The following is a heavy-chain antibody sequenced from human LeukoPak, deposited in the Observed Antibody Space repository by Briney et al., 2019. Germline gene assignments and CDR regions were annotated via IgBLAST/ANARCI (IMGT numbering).Heavy chain of an antibody. V-gene: IGHV4-38-2*02. CDR1: GYSISSGYF. CDR2: IYHSGTT. CDR3: ARGMAAANDYNWFDS. D-gene: IGHD6-13*01. Sequence: SETLSLTCTVSGYSISSGYFWGWIRQPPGKGLEWIGSIYHSGTTYYNPSLKSRATISVDTSKNQFSLKLTSVTAADTAVYFCARGMAAANDYNWFDSWGQGTLVTVSS. J-gene: IGHJ5*01.